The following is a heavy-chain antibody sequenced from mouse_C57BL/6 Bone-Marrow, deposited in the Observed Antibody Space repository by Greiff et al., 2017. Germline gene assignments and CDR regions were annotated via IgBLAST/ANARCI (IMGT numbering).Heavy chain of an antibody. CDR2: IEPENGDT. Sequence: EVQLQQSGAELVRPGASVKLSCTASGFNIKDDYMHWVKQRPEQGLEWIGWIEPENGDTEYASKFQGKATITADTSSNTAYLQLSSLTSEDTAVYYCTTSGYDYDGAYWGQGTLVTVSA. D-gene: IGHD2-4*01. J-gene: IGHJ3*01. V-gene: IGHV14-4*01. CDR3: TTSGYDYDGAY. CDR1: GFNIKDDY.